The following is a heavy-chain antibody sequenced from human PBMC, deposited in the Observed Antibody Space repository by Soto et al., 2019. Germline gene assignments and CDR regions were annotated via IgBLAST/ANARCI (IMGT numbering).Heavy chain of an antibody. J-gene: IGHJ5*02. CDR1: GFTFSSYA. V-gene: IGHV3-23*01. Sequence: GGSLRLSCAASGFTFSSYAMSWVRQAPGKGLEWVSAISGSGGSTYYADSVKGRFTISRDNSKNTLYLQMNSLRAEDTAVYYCAKQYYYDSSGYYSIWCDPWGQGTLGTV. CDR2: ISGSGGST. D-gene: IGHD3-22*01. CDR3: AKQYYYDSSGYYSIWCDP.